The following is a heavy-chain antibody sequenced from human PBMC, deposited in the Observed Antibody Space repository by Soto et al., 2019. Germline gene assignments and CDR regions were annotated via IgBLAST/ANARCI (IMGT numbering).Heavy chain of an antibody. Sequence: LTCAVSGGSISSGGYSWSWIRQPPGKGLEWIGYIYHSGSTYYNPSLKSRVTISVDRSKNQFSLKLSSVTAADTAVYYCARAHSLRYFDYWGQGTLVTVSS. D-gene: IGHD2-15*01. CDR1: GGSISSGGYS. V-gene: IGHV4-30-2*01. CDR2: IYHSGST. J-gene: IGHJ4*02. CDR3: ARAHSLRYFDY.